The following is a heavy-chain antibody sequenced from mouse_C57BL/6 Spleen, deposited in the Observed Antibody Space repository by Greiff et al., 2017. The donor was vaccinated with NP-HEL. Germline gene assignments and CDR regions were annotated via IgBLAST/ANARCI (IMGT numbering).Heavy chain of an antibody. Sequence: QVTLKECGPGILQPSQTLSLTCSFSGFSLSTFGMGVGWIRQPSGKGLEWLAHIWWDADKYYNPALKSRLTISKDTSKNQVFLKIANVDTADTATYYCARIEGYYSNYLWYFDVWGTGTTVTVSS. V-gene: IGHV8-8*01. D-gene: IGHD2-5*01. CDR2: IWWDADK. CDR3: ARIEGYYSNYLWYFDV. CDR1: GFSLSTFGMG. J-gene: IGHJ1*03.